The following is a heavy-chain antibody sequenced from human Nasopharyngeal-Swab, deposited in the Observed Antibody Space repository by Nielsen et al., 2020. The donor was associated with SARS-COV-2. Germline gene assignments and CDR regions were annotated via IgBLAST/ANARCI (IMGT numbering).Heavy chain of an antibody. CDR1: GYTFTSYA. Sequence: ASVKVSCKASGYTFTSYAMHWVRQAPGQRLEWMGWINAGNGNTKYSQKFQGRVTITRDTSASTAYMELSSLRSEDMAVYYCARAVRYYDFWSGYSPGFESYYYYGMDVWGQGTTVTVPS. CDR3: ARAVRYYDFWSGYSPGFESYYYYGMDV. D-gene: IGHD3-3*01. CDR2: INAGNGNT. J-gene: IGHJ6*02. V-gene: IGHV1-3*01.